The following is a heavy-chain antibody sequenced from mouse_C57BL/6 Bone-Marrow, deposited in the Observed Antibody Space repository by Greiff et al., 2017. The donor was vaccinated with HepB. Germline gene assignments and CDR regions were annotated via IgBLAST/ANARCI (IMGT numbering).Heavy chain of an antibody. J-gene: IGHJ1*03. V-gene: IGHV5-6*01. Sequence: EVQLLESGGDLVKPGGSLKLSCAASGFTFSSYGMSWVRQTPDKRLEWVATISSGGSYTYYPDSVKGRFTITRDNANNTLYLQMSRLKSEDTAMYYCARHGYGSSHWYFDDWGTGTTVTVSS. D-gene: IGHD1-1*01. CDR3: ARHGYGSSHWYFDD. CDR1: GFTFSSYG. CDR2: ISSGGSYT.